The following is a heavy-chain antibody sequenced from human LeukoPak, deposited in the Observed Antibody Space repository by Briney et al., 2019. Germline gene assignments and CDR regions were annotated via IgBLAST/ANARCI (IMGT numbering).Heavy chain of an antibody. D-gene: IGHD2-15*01. CDR3: ARLYIVDDCFDP. CDR2: IYPGDSDT. CDR1: GSRFTSYW. Sequence: GGALKISCKGSGSRFTSYWMGWGRQVPGKGLEWMGIIYPGDSDTRYSPSSQGQVTISADKSISTAYLQWSSLKASDTAMYYCARLYIVDDCFDPWGQGTLVTVSS. J-gene: IGHJ5*02. V-gene: IGHV5-51*01.